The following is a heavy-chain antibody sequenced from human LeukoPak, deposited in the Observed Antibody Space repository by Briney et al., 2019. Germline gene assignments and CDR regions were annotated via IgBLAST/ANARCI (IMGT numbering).Heavy chain of an antibody. CDR2: IYYSGST. D-gene: IGHD1-14*01. Sequence: SETLSLTCTVSGGSISSGDYYWSWIRQPPGKGLEWIGYIYYSGSTYYNPSLKSRVTISVDTSKNQFSQKLSSVTAADTAVYYCARAPPGRTGVDYWGQGTLVTVSS. CDR1: GGSISSGDYY. J-gene: IGHJ4*02. CDR3: ARAPPGRTGVDY. V-gene: IGHV4-30-4*08.